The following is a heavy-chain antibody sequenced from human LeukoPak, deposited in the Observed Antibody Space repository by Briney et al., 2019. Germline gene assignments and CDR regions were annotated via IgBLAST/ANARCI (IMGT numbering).Heavy chain of an antibody. CDR3: ARVLRLSWRDGPLSCPDY. D-gene: IGHD5-24*01. CDR1: GFTFSSYA. J-gene: IGHJ4*02. Sequence: GGPLRLSCAASGFTFSSYAMHWVRQAPGKGLEYVSAISSNGGSTYYANSAKGRFTISRDNSKNTLYLQMGSLRAEDMAVYYCARVLRLSWRDGPLSCPDYRGQGTLVTVSS. CDR2: ISSNGGST. V-gene: IGHV3-64*01.